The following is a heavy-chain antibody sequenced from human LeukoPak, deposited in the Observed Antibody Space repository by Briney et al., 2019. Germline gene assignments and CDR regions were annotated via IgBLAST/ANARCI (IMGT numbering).Heavy chain of an antibody. V-gene: IGHV4-34*01. CDR2: INHSGST. J-gene: IGHJ4*02. CDR3: ARVSGYSYGFDY. Sequence: MSSETLSLTCAVYGGSFSGYYWSWIRQPPGKGLEWIGEINHSGSTNYNPSLKSRVTISVDTSKNQFSLKLSSVTAADTAVYYCARVSGYSYGFDYWGQGTLVTVSS. CDR1: GGSFSGYY. D-gene: IGHD5-18*01.